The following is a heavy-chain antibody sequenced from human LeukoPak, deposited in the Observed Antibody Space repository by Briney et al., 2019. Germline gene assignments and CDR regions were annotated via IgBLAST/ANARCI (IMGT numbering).Heavy chain of an antibody. Sequence: GGSLRLSCAASGFTLSTYAMSWVRQAPGKGLEWVGRIKSKTDGGTTDYAAPVKGRFTISRDDSKNTLYLQMNSLKTEDTAVYYCTTERIAARPWGNWFDPWGQGTLVTVSS. J-gene: IGHJ5*02. CDR1: GFTLSTYA. CDR2: IKSKTDGGTT. CDR3: TTERIAARPWGNWFDP. V-gene: IGHV3-15*01. D-gene: IGHD6-6*01.